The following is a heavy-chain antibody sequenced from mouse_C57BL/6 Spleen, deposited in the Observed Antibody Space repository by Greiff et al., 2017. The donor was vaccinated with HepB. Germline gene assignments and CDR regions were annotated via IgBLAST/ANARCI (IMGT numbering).Heavy chain of an antibody. J-gene: IGHJ3*01. CDR2: IDPSDSYT. Sequence: QVQLQQPGAELVKPGASVKLSCKASGYTFTSYWMQWVKQRPGQGLEWIGEIDPSDSYTNYNQKFKGKATLTVDTSSSTAYMQLSSLTSEDSAVYYCARNYYGSSCFAYWGQGTLVTVSA. CDR1: GYTFTSYW. CDR3: ARNYYGSSCFAY. V-gene: IGHV1-50*01. D-gene: IGHD1-1*01.